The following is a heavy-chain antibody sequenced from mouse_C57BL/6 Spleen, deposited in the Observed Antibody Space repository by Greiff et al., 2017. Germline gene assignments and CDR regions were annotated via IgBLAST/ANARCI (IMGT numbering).Heavy chain of an antibody. Sequence: VQLKQSGPELVKPGDSVKISCKASGYSFTGYFMNWVMQSHGKSLEWIGRINPYNGDTFYNQKFKGKATLTVDKSSSTAHMELRSLTSEDSAVYYCARGGSSITTGVDYAMDYRGQGTSGTGSS. V-gene: IGHV1-20*01. CDR1: GYSFTGYF. CDR3: ARGGSSITTGVDYAMDY. CDR2: INPYNGDT. D-gene: IGHD1-1*01. J-gene: IGHJ4*01.